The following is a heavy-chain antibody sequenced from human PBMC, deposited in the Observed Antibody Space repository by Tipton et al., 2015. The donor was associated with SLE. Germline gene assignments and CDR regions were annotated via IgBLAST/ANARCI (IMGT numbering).Heavy chain of an antibody. V-gene: IGHV4-4*07. Sequence: TLSLTCTVSGGFISGSYWSWIRQPAAKGLEWIWRVYSSGSTIYNPTIKSLITLSLDTAKNHFYLRVNSVTAADAAVYYCARGGGSYYDYWGQGTLVTVSS. CDR1: GGFISGSY. CDR3: ARGGGSYYDY. D-gene: IGHD1-26*01. J-gene: IGHJ4*02. CDR2: VYSSGST.